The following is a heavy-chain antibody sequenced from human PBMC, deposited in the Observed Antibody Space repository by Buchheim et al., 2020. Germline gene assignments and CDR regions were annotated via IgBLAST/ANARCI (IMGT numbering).Heavy chain of an antibody. D-gene: IGHD3-10*01. CDR2: INSDGSST. Sequence: EVQLVESGGGLVQPGGSLRLSCAASGFTFSSYWMHWVRQAPGKGLVWVSRINSDGSSTSYADSVKGRFSISRDNAKNTRYLQMNSLRAEDTAVYYCARDPLSSYGSGSYMGRDDYWGQGT. J-gene: IGHJ4*02. CDR1: GFTFSSYW. CDR3: ARDPLSSYGSGSYMGRDDY. V-gene: IGHV3-74*01.